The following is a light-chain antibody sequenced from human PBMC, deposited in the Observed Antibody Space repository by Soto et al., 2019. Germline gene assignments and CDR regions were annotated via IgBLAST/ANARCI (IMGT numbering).Light chain of an antibody. CDR3: SSYAGSYVI. Sequence: QSALTQPASVSGSPGQSITISCTGTSSDVGSYDLVSWYQQHPGKAPQLMIYEGTKRPSGVSNRFSGSKSGKAASLTISGLQAEDEADYYCSSYAGSYVILGGGTKVTVL. CDR2: EGT. J-gene: IGLJ2*01. V-gene: IGLV2-23*01. CDR1: SSDVGSYDL.